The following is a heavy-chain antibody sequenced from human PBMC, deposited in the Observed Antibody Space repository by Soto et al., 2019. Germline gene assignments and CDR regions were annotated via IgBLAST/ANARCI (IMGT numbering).Heavy chain of an antibody. Sequence: SETLSLTCTVSGGSISSYYWSWIRQPPGKGLEWIGYIYYSGSTNYNPSLKSRVTISVDTSKNQFSLKLSSVTAADTAVYYCARRAYYYDSSGQHFDPWGQGTLVTV. CDR1: GGSISSYY. V-gene: IGHV4-59*01. J-gene: IGHJ5*02. CDR2: IYYSGST. D-gene: IGHD3-22*01. CDR3: ARRAYYYDSSGQHFDP.